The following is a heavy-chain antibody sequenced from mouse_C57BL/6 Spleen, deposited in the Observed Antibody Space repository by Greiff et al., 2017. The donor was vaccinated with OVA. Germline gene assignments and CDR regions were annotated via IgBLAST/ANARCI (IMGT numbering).Heavy chain of an antibody. CDR3: ALGSSYLYYFDY. J-gene: IGHJ2*01. CDR2: IDPANGNT. V-gene: IGHV14-3*01. CDR1: GFNIKNTY. D-gene: IGHD1-1*01. Sequence: EVQLQESVAELVRPGASVKLSCTASGFNIKNTYMPWVKQRPEQGLEWIGRIDPANGNTKYAPKFQGTAPITADTSSNTAYLQLSSLTSEDTAIYYRALGSSYLYYFDYWGQGTTLTVSS.